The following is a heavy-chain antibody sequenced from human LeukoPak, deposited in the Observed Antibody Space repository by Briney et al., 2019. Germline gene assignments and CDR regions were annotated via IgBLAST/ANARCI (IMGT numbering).Heavy chain of an antibody. Sequence: GGSLRLSCAASGFAFSSYAMSWVRQAPGNGLEWVSGISAYGTNTYYADSVKGRLTISRDTSNNTLFLQMNSLRAEDTAIYYCARDVAVAGQRYYFDYWGQGTLVTVSS. V-gene: IGHV3-23*01. CDR3: ARDVAVAGQRYYFDY. CDR1: GFAFSSYA. J-gene: IGHJ4*02. D-gene: IGHD6-19*01. CDR2: ISAYGTNT.